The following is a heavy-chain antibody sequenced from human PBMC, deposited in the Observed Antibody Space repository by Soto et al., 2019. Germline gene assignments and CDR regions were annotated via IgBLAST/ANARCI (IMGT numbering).Heavy chain of an antibody. CDR2: ISYDGSNK. J-gene: IGHJ6*02. V-gene: IGHV3-30*18. CDR1: GFTFSSYG. D-gene: IGHD1-26*01. Sequence: QVQLVESGGGVVQPGRSLRLSCAASGFTFSSYGIHWVRQAPGKGLEWVAVISYDGSNKYYADSVKGRFIISRDNSKNTLYLQMNSLRAEDTAVYYCAKDVVVGATPGLGDYYYYYGMDVWGQGTTVTVSS. CDR3: AKDVVVGATPGLGDYYYYYGMDV.